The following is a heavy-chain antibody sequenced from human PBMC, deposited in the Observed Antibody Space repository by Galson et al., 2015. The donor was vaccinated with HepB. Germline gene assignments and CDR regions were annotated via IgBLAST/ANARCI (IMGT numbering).Heavy chain of an antibody. J-gene: IGHJ4*02. CDR1: GFTFRSYA. V-gene: IGHV3-23*01. Sequence: SLRLSCAASGFTFRSYAMIWVRQAPGKGLEWVSAIHGRDDSTYYADSVQGRFTISRDISKNMLYLQMNSLRAEDTALYYCAKGRNIGLVVYALDGGFDYWGQGTLVTVSS. D-gene: IGHD2-8*02. CDR2: IHGRDDST. CDR3: AKGRNIGLVVYALDGGFDY.